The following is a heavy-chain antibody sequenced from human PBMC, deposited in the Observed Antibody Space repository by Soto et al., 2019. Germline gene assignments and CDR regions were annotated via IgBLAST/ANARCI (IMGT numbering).Heavy chain of an antibody. CDR1: GFTFSTYG. J-gene: IGHJ4*02. Sequence: QVQLVESGGGVVQPGTSLRLSCVASGFTFSTYGMHWVRQAPGKGLEWVAVIWYDGRNKYYADSVKGRFTISRDNSKNTVLLETNSLRAEDTAVYYCARDLHHYFDYWGRGTPVTVSS. CDR3: ARDLHHYFDY. V-gene: IGHV3-33*01. CDR2: IWYDGRNK.